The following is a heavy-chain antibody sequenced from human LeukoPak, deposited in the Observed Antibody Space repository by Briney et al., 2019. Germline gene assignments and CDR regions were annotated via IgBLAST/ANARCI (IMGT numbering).Heavy chain of an antibody. CDR2: INSDGSST. J-gene: IGHJ5*02. CDR1: GFPFSDYG. D-gene: IGHD3-22*01. V-gene: IGHV3-74*01. CDR3: ARDSVSGYPPQPFDP. Sequence: PGGSLRLSCAASGFPFSDYGMYWVRQAPGKGLVWVSRINSDGSSTNYADSVKGRFTISRDNAKNTLYLQMNSLRAEDTALYYCARDSVSGYPPQPFDPWGQGTLVTVSS.